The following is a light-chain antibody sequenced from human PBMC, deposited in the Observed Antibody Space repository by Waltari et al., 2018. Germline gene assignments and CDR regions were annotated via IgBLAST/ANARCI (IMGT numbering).Light chain of an antibody. CDR1: SSDVGGYNF. J-gene: IGLJ1*01. V-gene: IGLV2-11*01. Sequence: QSALTQPRPGSGSPGQSITISGTGTSSDVGGYNFVSWHQQHPGKAPRLVIYHVTQRPSAVPDRFSGSKSGNTASLTISGLQAEDEADYYCCSYPGTYMPYFFGTRTQVTVL. CDR3: CSYPGTYMPYF. CDR2: HVT.